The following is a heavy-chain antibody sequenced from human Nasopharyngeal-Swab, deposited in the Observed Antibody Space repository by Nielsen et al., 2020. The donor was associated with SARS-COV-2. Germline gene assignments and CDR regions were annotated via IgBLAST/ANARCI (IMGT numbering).Heavy chain of an antibody. CDR3: ASAYGGSYWYFDL. CDR1: GFTFSSYA. D-gene: IGHD4-23*01. CDR2: ISYDGSNK. J-gene: IGHJ2*01. Sequence: GESLKISCAASGFTFSSYAMHWVRQAPGKGLEWVAVISYDGSNKYYADSVKGRFTISRDNSKNTLYLQMNSLRADDTAVYYCASAYGGSYWYFDLWGRGTLVTVSS. V-gene: IGHV3-30-3*01.